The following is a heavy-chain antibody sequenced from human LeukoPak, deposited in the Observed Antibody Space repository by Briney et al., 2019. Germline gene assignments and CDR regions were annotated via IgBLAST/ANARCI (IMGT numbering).Heavy chain of an antibody. CDR3: ARVKNYCSGGSCYFDY. J-gene: IGHJ4*02. D-gene: IGHD2-15*01. V-gene: IGHV1-69*06. CDR1: GGTFSSYA. Sequence: ASVKVSCKASGGTFSSYAISWVRQAPGQGLEWMGGIIPIFGTANHAQKFQGRVTITADKSTSTAYMELSSLRSEDTAVYYCARVKNYCSGGSCYFDYWGQGTLVTVSS. CDR2: IIPIFGTA.